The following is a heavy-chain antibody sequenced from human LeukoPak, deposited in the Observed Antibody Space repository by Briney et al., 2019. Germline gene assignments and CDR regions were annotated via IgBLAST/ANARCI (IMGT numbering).Heavy chain of an antibody. CDR1: GGSISPYY. D-gene: IGHD5-18*01. Sequence: SETLSFTCTVSGGSISPYYWSWIRQAPGKGLEWIGCTDYSGSTNYNPSLKSRVTISVDTSKNQFSLKLSSVTAADTAVYYCARDHVDTVMVFTSTHAFDIWGQGTMVTVSS. V-gene: IGHV4-59*01. J-gene: IGHJ3*02. CDR3: ARDHVDTVMVFTSTHAFDI. CDR2: TDYSGST.